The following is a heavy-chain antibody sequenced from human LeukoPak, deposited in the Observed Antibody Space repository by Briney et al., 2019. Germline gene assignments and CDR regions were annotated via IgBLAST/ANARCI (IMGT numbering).Heavy chain of an antibody. Sequence: GGSLRLSCEASGFTFRSYAMSWVRQAPGRGLEWVSAITDSGGSTYYADSVQGRFTISRDNSKKTLFLQVSSLRAEDTAVYYCAIVGGFSYGPNWYFDLWGRGTLVTVSS. D-gene: IGHD5-18*01. CDR1: GFTFRSYA. CDR3: AIVGGFSYGPNWYFDL. CDR2: ITDSGGST. J-gene: IGHJ2*01. V-gene: IGHV3-23*01.